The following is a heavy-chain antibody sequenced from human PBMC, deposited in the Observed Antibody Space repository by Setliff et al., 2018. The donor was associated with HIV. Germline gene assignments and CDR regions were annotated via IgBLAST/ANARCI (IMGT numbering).Heavy chain of an antibody. J-gene: IGHJ3*02. CDR3: ARDRKSLGYNFWSGFRPDAAFDI. V-gene: IGHV4-59*01. CDR1: GGSISSYY. CDR2: IYYSGST. Sequence: SETLSLTCTVSGGSISSYYWSWIRQPPGKGLEWIGYIYYSGSTNYKPSLKSRVTISVDTSKNQFSLKLSSVTAADTAVYYCARDRKSLGYNFWSGFRPDAAFDIWGQGTMVTVSS. D-gene: IGHD3-3*01.